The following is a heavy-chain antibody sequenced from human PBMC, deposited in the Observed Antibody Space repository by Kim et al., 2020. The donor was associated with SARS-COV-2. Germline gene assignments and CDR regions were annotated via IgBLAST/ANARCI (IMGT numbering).Heavy chain of an antibody. CDR3: AKAPLLAVAGTVGDYFDY. Sequence: GGSLRLSCAASGFTFSSYGMHWVRQAPGKGLEWVAVISYDGSNKYYADSVKGRFTISRDNSKNTLYLQMNSLRAEDTAVYYCAKAPLLAVAGTVGDYFDYWGQGTLVTVSS. CDR2: ISYDGSNK. J-gene: IGHJ4*02. CDR1: GFTFSSYG. D-gene: IGHD6-19*01. V-gene: IGHV3-30*18.